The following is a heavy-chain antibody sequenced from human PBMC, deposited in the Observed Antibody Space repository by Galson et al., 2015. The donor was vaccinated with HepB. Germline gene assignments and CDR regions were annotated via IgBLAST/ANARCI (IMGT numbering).Heavy chain of an antibody. CDR1: GFALSNYG. CDR3: AKRLFVPTDC. V-gene: IGHV3-23*01. CDR2: FGTSGDKT. Sequence: SLRLSCAASGFALSNYGMNWVRQAPGKGLEGVSGFGTSGDKTSYADSVKGRLTISRANSRNTLYLQMNSLRAEDTAVYYCAKRLFVPTDCWGQGTLVTVSS. J-gene: IGHJ4*02.